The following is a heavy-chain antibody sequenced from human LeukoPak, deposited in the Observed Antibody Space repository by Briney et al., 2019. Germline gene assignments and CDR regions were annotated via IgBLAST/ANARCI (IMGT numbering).Heavy chain of an antibody. CDR3: ARDWGEITYSSGWFFFDN. Sequence: ASVKVSCKASGYTFTGYYMHWVRQAPGQGLEYMGWLNPNSGGTYYVQKFQGRVTMTWDTSSSTAYIELNTLRSDDTAMYYCARDWGEITYSSGWFFFDNWGQGTLVTVS. J-gene: IGHJ4*02. CDR1: GYTFTGYY. CDR2: LNPNSGGT. D-gene: IGHD6-19*01. V-gene: IGHV1-2*02.